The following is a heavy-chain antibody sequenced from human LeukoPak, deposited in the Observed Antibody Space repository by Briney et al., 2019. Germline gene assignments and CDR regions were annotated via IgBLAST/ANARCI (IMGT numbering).Heavy chain of an antibody. CDR1: GFTFSSYA. J-gene: IGHJ4*02. CDR2: ISGSGDNT. D-gene: IGHD3-22*01. CDR3: AKGCYYDSSGSFYFDY. Sequence: GGSLRLSCAASGFTFSSYAMSWVRQAPGKGLEWVSGISGSGDNTYYADSVKGRFTISRDNSKNTLYVQVNSLGTEDTAAYYCAKGCYYDSSGSFYFDYWGQGTLVTVSS. V-gene: IGHV3-23*01.